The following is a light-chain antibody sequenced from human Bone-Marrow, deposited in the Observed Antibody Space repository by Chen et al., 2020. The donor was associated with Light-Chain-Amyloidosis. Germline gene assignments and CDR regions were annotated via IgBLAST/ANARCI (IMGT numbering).Light chain of an antibody. Sequence: SYVLTQPSSVSVAPGQTATIACGGNNIGSTSAYWYQQTPGQAPLLVVYDDSDRPSGIPERLSGSNSGNTATLTISRVEAGDEADYYCQVWDRSSDRPVFGGGTKLTVL. CDR3: QVWDRSSDRPV. CDR1: NIGSTS. V-gene: IGLV3-21*02. CDR2: DDS. J-gene: IGLJ3*02.